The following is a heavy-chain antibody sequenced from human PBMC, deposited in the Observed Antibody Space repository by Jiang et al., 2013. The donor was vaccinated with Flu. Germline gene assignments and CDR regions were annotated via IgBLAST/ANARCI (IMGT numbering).Heavy chain of an antibody. CDR1: GFTFSYFG. CDR2: VRHDGSNK. V-gene: IGHV3-30*02. Sequence: SCAASGFTFSYFGMYWVRQSPGKGPEWVASVRHDGSNKFYVDSVKGRFTISRDNSRNTLYLQMNSLRPEDTAVYYCATLRGSSFDTYLADFWGQGTLVTVSS. J-gene: IGHJ4*02. D-gene: IGHD3-3*02. CDR3: ATLRGSSFDTYLADF.